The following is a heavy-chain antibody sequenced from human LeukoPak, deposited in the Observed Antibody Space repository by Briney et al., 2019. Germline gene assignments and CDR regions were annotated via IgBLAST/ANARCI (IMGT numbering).Heavy chain of an antibody. CDR3: VNDYGDYGYYYYGMDV. D-gene: IGHD4-17*01. Sequence: GGSLRLSCAASGFTFSSYAMSWVRQAPGKGLEWVSAISGSGGSTYYADSVKGRFTISRDNSKNTLYLQMSSLRAEDTAVYYCVNDYGDYGYYYYGMDVWGKGTTVTVSS. CDR1: GFTFSSYA. J-gene: IGHJ6*04. CDR2: ISGSGGST. V-gene: IGHV3-23*01.